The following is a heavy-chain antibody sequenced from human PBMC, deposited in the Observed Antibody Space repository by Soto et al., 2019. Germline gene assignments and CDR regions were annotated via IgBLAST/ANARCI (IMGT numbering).Heavy chain of an antibody. V-gene: IGHV4-34*01. CDR1: GGSFSGYY. J-gene: IGHJ4*02. CDR3: ARAYYYDSSGSLGD. Sequence: ASETLSLTCAVYGGSFSGYYWSWIRQPPGKGLEWIGEINHSGSTNYNPSLKSRVTISVDTSKNQFSLKLSSVTAADTAVYYCARAYYYDSSGSLGDWGQGTLVTVSS. CDR2: INHSGST. D-gene: IGHD3-22*01.